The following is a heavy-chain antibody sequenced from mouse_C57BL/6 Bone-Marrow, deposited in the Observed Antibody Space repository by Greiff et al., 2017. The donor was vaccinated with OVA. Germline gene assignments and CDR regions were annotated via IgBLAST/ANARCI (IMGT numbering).Heavy chain of an antibody. D-gene: IGHD2-2*01. CDR3: TSSAIYYGYDDAMDY. J-gene: IGHJ4*01. CDR2: IYPGNSDT. Sequence: VQLQQSGTVLARPGASVKMSCKTSGYTFTSYWMHWVNQRPGQGLEWIGAIYPGNSDTSYNQKFKGKAKLTAVTSASTAYMELSSLTNEDSAVYYCTSSAIYYGYDDAMDYWGQGTSVTVSS. V-gene: IGHV1-5*01. CDR1: GYTFTSYW.